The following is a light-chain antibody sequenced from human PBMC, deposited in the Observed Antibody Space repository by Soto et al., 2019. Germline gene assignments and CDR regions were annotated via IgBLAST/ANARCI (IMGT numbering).Light chain of an antibody. CDR2: GAS. CDR1: QSVSNN. V-gene: IGKV3-15*01. J-gene: IGKJ5*01. CDR3: QEYNTWPWT. Sequence: IVMTQSPDTLSVSPGGRATLSCRASQSVSNNYLAWYQQKPGQAPRLLIYGASTRATGVPPRFSGSRSGTEFILTITSLQSEDSAVYYCQEYNTWPWTFGQGTRLEI.